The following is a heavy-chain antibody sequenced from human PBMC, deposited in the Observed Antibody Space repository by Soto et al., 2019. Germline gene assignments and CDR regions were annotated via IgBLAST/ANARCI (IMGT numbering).Heavy chain of an antibody. Sequence: QVQLQESGPGLVKPSETLSLTCTVSGDSISRYYWSWIRLSPGKGLEWIGYIYYSGETNYNPSVKSRVTISVDTTKNQFSLKLSSVTAADTAVYFCARDQGGEFLKGSGMDVRGQGTTVTVSS. CDR1: GDSISRYY. D-gene: IGHD3-10*01. CDR3: ARDQGGEFLKGSGMDV. V-gene: IGHV4-59*01. CDR2: IYYSGET. J-gene: IGHJ6*02.